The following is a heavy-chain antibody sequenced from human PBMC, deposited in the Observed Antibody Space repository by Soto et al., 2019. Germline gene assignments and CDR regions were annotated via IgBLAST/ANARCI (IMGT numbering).Heavy chain of an antibody. V-gene: IGHV3-72*01. CDR2: IRRKANSYTK. CDR1: GLIFSDYH. J-gene: IGHJ6*02. CDR3: AMLGGWSGGSSGMDV. Sequence: EVQLVESGGGLVQPGGSLRLSCAASGLIFSDYHMDWVRQAPGKGLGWVGRIRRKANSYTKEYAASVKGRFTISRDDSKNSLYLQMNSLKSEDTAVYYCAMLGGWSGGSSGMDVWGQGTTVTVSS. D-gene: IGHD6-19*01.